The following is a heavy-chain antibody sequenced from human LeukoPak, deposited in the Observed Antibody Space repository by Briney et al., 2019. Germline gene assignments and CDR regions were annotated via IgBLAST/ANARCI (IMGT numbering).Heavy chain of an antibody. CDR1: GGSISSYY. V-gene: IGHV4-59*01. CDR3: ARVRGTHNWFDP. CDR2: IYYSGST. D-gene: IGHD1/OR15-1a*01. J-gene: IGHJ5*02. Sequence: SETLSLTCTVSGGSISSYYWSWIRQPPGKGLEWIGYIYYSGSTNYNPSLKSRATISVDTSKNQFSLKLSSVTAADTAVYYRARVRGTHNWFDPWGQGTLVTVSS.